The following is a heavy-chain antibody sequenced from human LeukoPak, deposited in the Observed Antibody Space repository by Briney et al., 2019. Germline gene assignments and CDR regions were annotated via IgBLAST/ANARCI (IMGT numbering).Heavy chain of an antibody. J-gene: IGHJ4*02. V-gene: IGHV4-30-4*01. CDR2: IYYSWST. Sequence: SETLSLTCTVSGASISSGGYYWNWLRQPPGKGLEWIGYIYYSWSTSYSPSLKSRLTISVDTSKNQFSLKLSSVTAADTAVYYCARDGYNSGYFDYWGQGTLVTVSS. CDR3: ARDGYNSGYFDY. CDR1: GASISSGGYY. D-gene: IGHD5-24*01.